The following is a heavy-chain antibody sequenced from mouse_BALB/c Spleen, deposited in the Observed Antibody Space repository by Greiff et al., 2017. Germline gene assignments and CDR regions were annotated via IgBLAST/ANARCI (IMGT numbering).Heavy chain of an antibody. CDR1: GYSITSGYS. D-gene: IGHD2-4*01. J-gene: IGHJ4*01. V-gene: IGHV3-1*02. Sequence: EVKLMESGPDLVKPSQSLSLTCTVTGYSITSGYSWHWIRQFPGNKLEWMGYIHYSGSTNYNPSLKSRISITRDTSKNQFFLQLNSVTTEDTATYYCARLEIYYDYDEGAMDYWGQGTSVTVSS. CDR2: IHYSGST. CDR3: ARLEIYYDYDEGAMDY.